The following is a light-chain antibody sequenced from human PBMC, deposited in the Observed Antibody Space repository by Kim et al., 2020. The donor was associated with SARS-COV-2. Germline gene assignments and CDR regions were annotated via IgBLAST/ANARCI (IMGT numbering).Light chain of an antibody. J-gene: IGLJ2*01. CDR2: GNS. V-gene: IGLV1-40*01. CDR3: QSYDSSLSGVV. Sequence: RVTISCTGSSSTIGAGYDVHWSQQLPGTAPKLLIYGNSNRPSGVPDRFSGSKSGTSASLAITGLQAEDEADYYCQSYDSSLSGVVFGGGTQLTVL. CDR1: SSTIGAGYD.